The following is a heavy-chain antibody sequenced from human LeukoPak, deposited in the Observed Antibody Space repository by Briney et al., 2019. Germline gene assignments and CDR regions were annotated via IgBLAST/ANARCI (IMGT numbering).Heavy chain of an antibody. CDR2: ISSSSSYI. D-gene: IGHD3-22*01. CDR3: ASRDYYDSSGYGY. V-gene: IGHV3-21*01. Sequence: GGSLRLSCAASGFTFSSYSMNWVRQAPGKGLEWVSSISSSSSYIFYADSVKGRFTISRDNAKNSLYLQMNSLRAEDTAVYYCASRDYYDSSGYGYWGQGTLVTVSS. J-gene: IGHJ4*02. CDR1: GFTFSSYS.